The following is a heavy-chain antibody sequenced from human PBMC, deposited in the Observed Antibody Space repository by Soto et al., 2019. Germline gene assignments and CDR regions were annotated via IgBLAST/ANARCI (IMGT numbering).Heavy chain of an antibody. V-gene: IGHV2-5*01. CDR2: IYWNDDK. J-gene: IGHJ6*02. CDR1: GFSLSTSGVG. D-gene: IGHD4-17*01. Sequence: SGPTLVKPTQTLTLTCTFSGFSLSTSGVGVGWIRQPPGKALEWLALIYWNDDKRYSPSLKSRLTITKDTSKNQVVLTMTNMDPVDTATYYCAHRPWGGPDLRAGYGDNYYYYGMDVWGQGTTVTVSS. CDR3: AHRPWGGPDLRAGYGDNYYYYGMDV.